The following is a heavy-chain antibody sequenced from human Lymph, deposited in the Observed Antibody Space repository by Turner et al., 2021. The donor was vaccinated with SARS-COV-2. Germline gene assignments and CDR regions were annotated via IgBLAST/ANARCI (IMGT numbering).Heavy chain of an antibody. J-gene: IGHJ5*02. V-gene: IGHV4-59*01. CDR2: IYYRGST. CDR1: GGSMNSNY. CDR3: ARETENNWVDP. Sequence: QVQLQESGPRLVTPLETLSLTCTVSGGSMNSNYWSWIRQPPGKRLEWIGYIYYRGSTNYNPSLESRVTISVDTSRNQFSLNLTSVTAADTAIYYCARETENNWVDPWGQGTLVTVSS. D-gene: IGHD2-21*02.